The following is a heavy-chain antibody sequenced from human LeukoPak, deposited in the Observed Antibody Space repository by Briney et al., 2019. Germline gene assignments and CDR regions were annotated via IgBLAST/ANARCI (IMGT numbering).Heavy chain of an antibody. CDR1: GFTFSSYA. D-gene: IGHD5-24*01. J-gene: IGHJ3*02. V-gene: IGHV3-23*01. Sequence: GGSLRLSCAASGFTFSSYAMSWVRQAPGKGLEWVSAISGSGGSTYYADSVKGRFTISSDNSKNTLYLQMNSLRAEDTAVYYCAKERGRWLQFGFESDAFDIWGQGTMVTVSS. CDR2: ISGSGGST. CDR3: AKERGRWLQFGFESDAFDI.